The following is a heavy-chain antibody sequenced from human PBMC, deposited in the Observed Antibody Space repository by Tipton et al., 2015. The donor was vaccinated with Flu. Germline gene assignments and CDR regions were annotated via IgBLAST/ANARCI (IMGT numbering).Heavy chain of an antibody. CDR1: RGSIDNHF. D-gene: IGHD6-19*01. CDR2: IRYSGRT. CDR3: ARLPDISGWPFDS. V-gene: IGHV4-59*11. J-gene: IGHJ4*02. Sequence: TLSLTCTVSRGSIDNHFWTWIRQPPGMGLEWIGYIRYSGRTEYNPSLKSRVTISVDRSQNQFSLKLNFVTAADTAVHYCARLPDISGWPFDSWGQGSLVTVSS.